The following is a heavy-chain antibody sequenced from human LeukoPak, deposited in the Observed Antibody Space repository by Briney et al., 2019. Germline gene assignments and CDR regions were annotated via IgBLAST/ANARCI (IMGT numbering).Heavy chain of an antibody. CDR3: ARRLCSSLTCNTGPSGNWLDP. J-gene: IGHJ5*02. Sequence: PSETLSLTCTVSGGSLSNYWWNWIRQPPGKGLEWIGYIYYDGSTYYNPALNSRVTIPIDTSKNQFSLKLNSVTAADTAVYYCARRLCSSLTCNTGPSGNWLDPWGQGTLVTVSS. D-gene: IGHD2-2*02. V-gene: IGHV4-59*08. CDR1: GGSLSNYW. CDR2: IYYDGST.